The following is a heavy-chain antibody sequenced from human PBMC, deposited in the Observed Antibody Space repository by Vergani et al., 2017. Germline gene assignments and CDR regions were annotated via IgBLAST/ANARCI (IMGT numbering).Heavy chain of an antibody. J-gene: IGHJ5*02. V-gene: IGHV3-9*02. CDR3: AKDLGTSSGGGWFDP. CDR2: ISWNSNSI. Sequence: EVQLEESGGGLVLPGRSLRLSCVASGFTSAGYAMHWVRQAPGKGLEWVSGISWNSNSIGYADSVKGRFTISRDNAKNSLYLQMNSLRDEDTALYYWAKDLGTSSGGGWFDPRGQGTLVTVSS. CDR1: GFTSAGYA. D-gene: IGHD6-6*01.